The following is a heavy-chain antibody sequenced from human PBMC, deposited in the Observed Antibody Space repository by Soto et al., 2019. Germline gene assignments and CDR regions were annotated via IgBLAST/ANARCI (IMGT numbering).Heavy chain of an antibody. V-gene: IGHV3-33*01. CDR1: GFTFSSYG. Sequence: PVGSLRLSCAASGFTFSSYGMHWVRQAPGKGLEWVAVIWYDGSNKYYADSVKGRFTISRDNSKNTLYLQMNSLRAEDTAVYYCARDLGYSSSPPYFDYWGQGTLVTVSS. CDR3: ARDLGYSSSPPYFDY. CDR2: IWYDGSNK. D-gene: IGHD6-6*01. J-gene: IGHJ4*02.